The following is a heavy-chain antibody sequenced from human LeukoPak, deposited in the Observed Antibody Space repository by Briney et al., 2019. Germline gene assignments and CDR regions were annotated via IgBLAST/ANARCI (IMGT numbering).Heavy chain of an antibody. J-gene: IGHJ2*01. CDR2: IYHSGGT. CDR1: GYSISSGYY. Sequence: SETLSLTCAVSGYSISSGYYWGWIRQPPGKGLEWIGNIYHSGGTYYNPSLKSRVTISVDTSKNQFSLKLSSVTAADTAVYYCARSRPGPTDLWGRGALVTVSS. D-gene: IGHD2-8*02. V-gene: IGHV4-38-2*01. CDR3: ARSRPGPTDL.